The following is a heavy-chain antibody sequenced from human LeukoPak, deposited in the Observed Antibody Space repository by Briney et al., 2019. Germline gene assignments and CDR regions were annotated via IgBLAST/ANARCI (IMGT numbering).Heavy chain of an antibody. CDR1: GFTFSSYS. D-gene: IGHD6-13*01. J-gene: IGHJ6*04. V-gene: IGHV3-21*01. CDR3: ARDRSSSWYPDV. Sequence: GGSLRLSCAASGFTFSSYSMNWVRQAPGKGLEWVSSISSSSYIYYADSVKGRFTISRDNAKNSLYLQMNSLRAEDTAVYYCARDRSSSWYPDVWGKGTTVTVSS. CDR2: ISSSSYI.